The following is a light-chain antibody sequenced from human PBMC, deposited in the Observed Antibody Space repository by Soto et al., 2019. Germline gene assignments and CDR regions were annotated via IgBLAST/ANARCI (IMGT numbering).Light chain of an antibody. CDR2: GAS. Sequence: EMVVTQSPGTLSLSPGERATLSCRASQSVSSSYLAWYQQKPGQAPRLLIYGASSRATGIPDRFSGSGSGTDFTLTISRLEPEEFAVYYCHQYGSSPYTFGQGTKLEIK. CDR1: QSVSSSY. CDR3: HQYGSSPYT. J-gene: IGKJ2*01. V-gene: IGKV3-20*01.